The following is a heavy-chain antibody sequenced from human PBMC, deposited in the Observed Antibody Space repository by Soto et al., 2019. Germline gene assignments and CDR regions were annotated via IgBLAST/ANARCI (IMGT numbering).Heavy chain of an antibody. J-gene: IGHJ4*02. Sequence: EVPLVESGGGLVQPGESLRLSCAASGFTFNSYWMHWVRQAPWKGLVWVSRINSDGSSTSYADSVKGRFTISRDNAKNTLYLQMNSLRAEDTAVYYCARVPLGDYGDPIDYWGQGTLVTVSS. V-gene: IGHV3-74*01. CDR3: ARVPLGDYGDPIDY. CDR1: GFTFNSYW. D-gene: IGHD4-17*01. CDR2: INSDGSST.